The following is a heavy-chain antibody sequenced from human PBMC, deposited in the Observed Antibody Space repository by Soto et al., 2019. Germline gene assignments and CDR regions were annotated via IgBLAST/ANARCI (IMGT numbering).Heavy chain of an antibody. Sequence: QVQLQESGPGLVKPSQTLSLTCTVSGGSISSGGYYWSWIRQHPGKGLEWIGYIYYSGSTYYNPSLKSRVTISVDTSKNQFSLKLSSVTAADTAVYYCAGDYDSSGYYYVGGAFDIWGQGTMVTVSS. CDR1: GGSISSGGYY. CDR2: IYYSGST. D-gene: IGHD3-22*01. CDR3: AGDYDSSGYYYVGGAFDI. J-gene: IGHJ3*02. V-gene: IGHV4-31*03.